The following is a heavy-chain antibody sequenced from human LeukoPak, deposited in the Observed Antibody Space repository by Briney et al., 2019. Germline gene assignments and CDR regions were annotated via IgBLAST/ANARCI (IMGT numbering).Heavy chain of an antibody. CDR1: GFTFDDYA. D-gene: IGHD6-13*01. CDR2: ISWNSGSI. CDR3: AKDRYSSSFFGHGMDV. V-gene: IGHV3-9*01. Sequence: GGSLRVSCAASGFTFDDYAMHWVRQAPGKGLEWVSGISWNSGSIGYADSVKGRFTISRDNAKNSLYLQMNSLRAEDTALYYCAKDRYSSSFFGHGMDVWGQGTTVTVSS. J-gene: IGHJ6*02.